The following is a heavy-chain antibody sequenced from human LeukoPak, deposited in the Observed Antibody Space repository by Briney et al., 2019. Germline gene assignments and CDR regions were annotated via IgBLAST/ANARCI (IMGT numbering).Heavy chain of an antibody. D-gene: IGHD6-13*01. J-gene: IGHJ6*03. Sequence: GGSLRLSCAASGFTVSSNYMSWVRQAPGKGLEWVSVIYSGGSTYYADSVKGRLTISRDNSKNTLYLQMNSLRSEDTAVYYCASCQGNYYYMDVWGKGTTVTVSS. CDR3: ASCQGNYYYMDV. CDR1: GFTVSSNY. V-gene: IGHV3-53*05. CDR2: IYSGGST.